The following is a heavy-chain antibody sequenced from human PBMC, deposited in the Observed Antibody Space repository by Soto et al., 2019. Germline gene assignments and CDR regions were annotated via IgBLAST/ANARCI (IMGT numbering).Heavy chain of an antibody. CDR2: INPSGGST. D-gene: IGHD2-15*01. Sequence: QVQLVQSGAEVKKPGASVKVSCKASGYTFTSYYMHWVRQAPGQGLEWMGIINPSGGSTSYAQKCQGRVTMTRDTSTSTVYMELSSLRSEDTAVYYCATPADEYCSGGSCYPYDAFDIWGQGTMVTVSS. CDR3: ATPADEYCSGGSCYPYDAFDI. CDR1: GYTFTSYY. J-gene: IGHJ3*02. V-gene: IGHV1-46*01.